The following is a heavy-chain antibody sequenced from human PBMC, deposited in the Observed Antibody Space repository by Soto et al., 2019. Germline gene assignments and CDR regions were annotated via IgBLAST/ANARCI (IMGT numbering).Heavy chain of an antibody. CDR2: INPNSGGT. CDR1: GYTFTGYY. V-gene: IGHV1-2*02. J-gene: IGHJ6*02. CDR3: AREMSSSSLYYYYYGMDV. D-gene: IGHD6-6*01. Sequence: QVQLVQSGAEVKKPGASVKVSCKASGYTFTGYYMHWVRQAPGQGLEWMGWINPNSGGTNYAQKFQGRVTMTRDTSISTAYMELSRLRSDDTAVYYCAREMSSSSLYYYYYGMDVWGQVTTVTVSS.